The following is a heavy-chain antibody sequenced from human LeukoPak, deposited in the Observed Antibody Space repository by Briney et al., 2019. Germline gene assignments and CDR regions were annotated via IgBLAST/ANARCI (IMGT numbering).Heavy chain of an antibody. CDR3: ARDELASTTTTRRYFDY. Sequence: GSLRLSCTASGFTFSNYEMNWVRQAPGKGLEWVSYTTSSGTSIHYADSVKGRFTISRDNPKNSLYLQVNSLRAEDTAVYYCARDELASTTTTRRYFDYWGQGILVTVSS. CDR2: TTSSGTSI. CDR1: GFTFSNYE. V-gene: IGHV3-48*03. J-gene: IGHJ4*02. D-gene: IGHD1-1*01.